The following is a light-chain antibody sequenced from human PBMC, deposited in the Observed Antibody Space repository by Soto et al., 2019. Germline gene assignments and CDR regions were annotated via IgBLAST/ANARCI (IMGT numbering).Light chain of an antibody. CDR3: QQYGSSGT. V-gene: IGKV3-20*01. CDR1: QSVSNNY. CDR2: GAS. J-gene: IGKJ1*01. Sequence: LTQSPSFLSASVGDRATLSCRASQSVSNNYLAWYQQKPGQAPRXLIYGASNTATGIPDRFSGSGSGTDFTLTISRLEPEDFAVYYCQQYGSSGTFGQGTKVDIK.